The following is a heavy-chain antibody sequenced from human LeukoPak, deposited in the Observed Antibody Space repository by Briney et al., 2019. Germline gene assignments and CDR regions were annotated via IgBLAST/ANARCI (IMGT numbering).Heavy chain of an antibody. Sequence: PGGSLRLSCAGSGFIFITYAMSWVRQAPGKGLEWVSAFSGGDDSTYYAHSVRGRFTISRDSSRNTLYLQMNSLRAEDTAVYYCARRTVAGEFYWGQGTLVTVSS. V-gene: IGHV3-23*01. CDR2: FSGGDDST. CDR3: ARRTVAGEFY. D-gene: IGHD6-19*01. J-gene: IGHJ4*02. CDR1: GFIFITYA.